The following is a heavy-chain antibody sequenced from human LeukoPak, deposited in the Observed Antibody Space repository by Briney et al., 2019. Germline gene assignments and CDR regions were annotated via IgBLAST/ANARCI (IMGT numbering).Heavy chain of an antibody. Sequence: GESLKISCKGSGYSFTSYWIGWVRQMPGKGLEWMGIIYPGDSDIRYSPSFQGQVTISADKSISTAYLQWSSLKASDTAMYYCARTKGNKEWLPDCFYIRGQRTKGPVSS. CDR2: IYPGDSDI. CDR3: ARTKGNKEWLPDCFYI. CDR1: GYSFTSYW. J-gene: IGHJ3*02. D-gene: IGHD5-24*01. V-gene: IGHV5-51*01.